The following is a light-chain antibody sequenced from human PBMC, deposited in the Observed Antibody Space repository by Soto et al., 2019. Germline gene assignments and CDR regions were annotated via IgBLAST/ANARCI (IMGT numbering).Light chain of an antibody. V-gene: IGLV2-8*01. CDR3: SSYAGSNNYV. CDR1: RVDLGGYNY. Sequence: SALTQPPSASGSPGQSVTISFTATRVDLGGYNYVSWYQQHPGKAPKLMIYEVSKRPSGVPDRFSGSKPGNTASLTVSGLQAEDEADYYCSSYAGSNNYVFGTGTKVTVL. J-gene: IGLJ1*01. CDR2: EVS.